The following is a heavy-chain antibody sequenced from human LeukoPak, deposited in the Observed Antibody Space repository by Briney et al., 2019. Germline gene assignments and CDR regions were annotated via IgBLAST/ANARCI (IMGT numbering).Heavy chain of an antibody. J-gene: IGHJ4*02. D-gene: IGHD5-12*01. CDR3: ASRGYSNTLYYLDY. V-gene: IGHV3-74*01. CDR1: GFSFSSSA. CDR2: TNTAGTTT. Sequence: GGSLRLSCAASGFSFSSSAMHWVRQAPGKGLVWVSWTNTAGTTTTYADSVKGRFTISRDNAKNTLYLQMSSLRAEDTAVYYCASRGYSNTLYYLDYWGQGTLVTVSS.